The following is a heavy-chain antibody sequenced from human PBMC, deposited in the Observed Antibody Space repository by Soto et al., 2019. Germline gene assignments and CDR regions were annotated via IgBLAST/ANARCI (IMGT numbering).Heavy chain of an antibody. V-gene: IGHV3-48*03. CDR2: ISSSGSTI. CDR3: ARETGWGIRRGAFDI. Sequence: GGSLRLSCAASGFTFSSYEMNWVRQAPGKGLEWVSYISSSGSTIYYADSVKGRFTISRDNAKNSLYLQMNSLRAEDTAVYYCARETGWGIRRGAFDIWGKGTMVTVS. J-gene: IGHJ3*02. CDR1: GFTFSSYE. D-gene: IGHD3-16*01.